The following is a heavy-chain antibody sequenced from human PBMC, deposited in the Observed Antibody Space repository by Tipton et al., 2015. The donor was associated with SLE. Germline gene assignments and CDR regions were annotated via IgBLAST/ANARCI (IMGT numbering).Heavy chain of an antibody. D-gene: IGHD6-19*01. J-gene: IGHJ3*01. Sequence: LSLTCAASGFRFSTFGMHWVRQAPGKGLEWVAFIRNDGNVKNYADSVRGRFTLSRDNFRKTLVLQMNSLRPEDTAVYYCATLSGRDMWGQGTMVTVPS. V-gene: IGHV3-30*02. CDR3: ATLSGRDM. CDR1: GFRFSTFG. CDR2: IRNDGNVK.